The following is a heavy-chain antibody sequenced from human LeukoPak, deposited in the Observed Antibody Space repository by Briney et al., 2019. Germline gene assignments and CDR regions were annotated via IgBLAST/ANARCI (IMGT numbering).Heavy chain of an antibody. J-gene: IGHJ4*02. Sequence: SETLSLTCTVSGGAISSGGYYWSWSRQHPGKGLEWIWYIYYSGSTYYNPSLKSRVTISVDTSKNQFSLELSSVTAADTAVYYCARGYSSGWYGGKNYFDYWGQGTLVTVSS. D-gene: IGHD6-19*01. V-gene: IGHV4-31*03. CDR2: IYYSGST. CDR3: ARGYSSGWYGGKNYFDY. CDR1: GGAISSGGYY.